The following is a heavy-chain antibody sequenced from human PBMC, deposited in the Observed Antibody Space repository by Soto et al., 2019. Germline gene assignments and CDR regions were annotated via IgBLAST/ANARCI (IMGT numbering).Heavy chain of an antibody. J-gene: IGHJ6*02. CDR3: ARPHCSSTSCYPSYYYYYGMDV. D-gene: IGHD2-2*01. CDR1: GFTFSSHG. Sequence: QLGGPLRLSCVASGFTFSSHGMHWVRQAPGKGLEWVALISYDGSNKYYADSVKGRFTISRDNSKNTLYLQMNSLRAEDTAVYYCARPHCSSTSCYPSYYYYYGMDVWGQGTTVTVSS. V-gene: IGHV3-30*03. CDR2: ISYDGSNK.